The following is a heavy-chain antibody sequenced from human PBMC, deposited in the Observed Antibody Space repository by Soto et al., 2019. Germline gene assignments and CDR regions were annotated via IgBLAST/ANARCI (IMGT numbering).Heavy chain of an antibody. Sequence: GASVKVSCKASGYTFTSYGISWVRQAPGRGLEWMGWISAYNGNTNYAQKLQGRVTMTTDTSTSTAYMELRSLRSDDTAVYYCARGGSTVTDYYYYMDVWGKGTTVTVSS. CDR3: ARGGSTVTDYYYYMDV. D-gene: IGHD4-4*01. J-gene: IGHJ6*03. V-gene: IGHV1-18*01. CDR2: ISAYNGNT. CDR1: GYTFTSYG.